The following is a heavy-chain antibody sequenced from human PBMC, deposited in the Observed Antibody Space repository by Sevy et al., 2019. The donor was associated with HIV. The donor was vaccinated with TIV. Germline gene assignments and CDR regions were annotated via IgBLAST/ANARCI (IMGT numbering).Heavy chain of an antibody. Sequence: GGSLRLSCAASGFTFTHAWMNWVRQAPGKGLEWVGRIQSKIDGGTTDFAAPVKGRFTISRDDSKNTVFLQMNSLKTEDAAVYYCTTSSQSPRVRGDFDPRFYFFYYGMDVWGQGTTVTVSS. V-gene: IGHV3-15*01. CDR2: IQSKIDGGTT. J-gene: IGHJ6*02. D-gene: IGHD3-9*01. CDR3: TTSSQSPRVRGDFDPRFYFFYYGMDV. CDR1: GFTFTHAW.